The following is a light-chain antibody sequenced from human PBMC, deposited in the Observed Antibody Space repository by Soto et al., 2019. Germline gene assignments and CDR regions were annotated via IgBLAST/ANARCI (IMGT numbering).Light chain of an antibody. CDR2: DVS. Sequence: QSVLTQPASVSGSPGQSITISCTGTSSDVGAYNYVSWYQQHPGKAPKLMIYDVSNRPSGVSNRFSGSKSGNMASLTISGLQAEDEADYYCSSYTGSSTRVVFGGGTQLTVL. CDR1: SSDVGAYNY. CDR3: SSYTGSSTRVV. V-gene: IGLV2-14*01. J-gene: IGLJ2*01.